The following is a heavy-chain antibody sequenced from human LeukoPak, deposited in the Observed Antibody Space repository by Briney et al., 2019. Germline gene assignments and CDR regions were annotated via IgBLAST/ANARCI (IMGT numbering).Heavy chain of an antibody. V-gene: IGHV4-59*01. D-gene: IGHD6-19*01. CDR1: GGSISSYY. CDR3: ARDSGWHKYDAFDI. CDR2: IYYSGST. J-gene: IGHJ3*02. Sequence: PSETLSLTCTVSGGSISSYYWSWIRQPPGKGLEWIGYIYYSGSTNYNPSLKSRVTISVDTSKNQFSLKLSSVTAADTAVYYCARDSGWHKYDAFDIWGQGTMVTVSS.